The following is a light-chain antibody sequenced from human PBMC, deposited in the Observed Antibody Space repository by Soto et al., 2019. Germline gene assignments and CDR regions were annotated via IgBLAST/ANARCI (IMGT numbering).Light chain of an antibody. V-gene: IGKV1-27*01. Sequence: DIQMTQSPSSLSAYVGDRVTITCRARHSINNFLAWYQQKPGKVPTLLIYAASTLKSGVPSRFSGSGSATDFTLTISSLQPEDVATYYCQQSYSIPYTFGQGTKIEIK. CDR2: AAS. CDR1: HSINNF. CDR3: QQSYSIPYT. J-gene: IGKJ2*01.